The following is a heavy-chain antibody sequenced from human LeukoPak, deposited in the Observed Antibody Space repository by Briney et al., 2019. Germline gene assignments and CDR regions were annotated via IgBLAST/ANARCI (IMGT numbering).Heavy chain of an antibody. Sequence: GGSLRLSCAASGFTFSSYWMNWVRQAPGKGLEWVSSISSSSFIYYADSVKGRFTISRDNAKNSPYLQMNSLRAEDTAVYYCARDRRVVVAATPHYFDYWGQGTLVTVSS. J-gene: IGHJ4*02. CDR3: ARDRRVVVAATPHYFDY. D-gene: IGHD2-15*01. CDR1: GFTFSSYW. CDR2: ISSSSFI. V-gene: IGHV3-21*01.